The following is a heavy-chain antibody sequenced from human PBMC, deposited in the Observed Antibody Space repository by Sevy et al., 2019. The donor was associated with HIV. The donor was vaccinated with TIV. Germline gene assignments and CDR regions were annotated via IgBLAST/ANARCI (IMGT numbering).Heavy chain of an antibody. CDR1: GYTFTGDY. V-gene: IGHV1-2*06. J-gene: IGHJ6*02. D-gene: IGHD1-7*01. CDR3: VRDAGGGTTNSGMDV. Sequence: ASVKFSCKASGYTFTGDYLHWVRQAPGQGLEWMGRVYPKSGGTNYAQKFQGRVTMTRDTSISTAYMELSRLRSDDTAVYYCVRDAGGGTTNSGMDVWGQGTTVTVSS. CDR2: VYPKSGGT.